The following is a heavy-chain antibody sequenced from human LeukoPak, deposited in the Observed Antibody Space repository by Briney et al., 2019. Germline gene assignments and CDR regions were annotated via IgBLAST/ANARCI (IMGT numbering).Heavy chain of an antibody. CDR1: GGTFSNHV. CDR2: IIPIFGTA. J-gene: IGHJ6*02. V-gene: IGHV1-69*13. D-gene: IGHD2-15*01. CDR3: ARTGENPPAATLYGMDV. Sequence: ASVKVSCKASGGTFSNHVMTWVRQAPGQGLEWMGGIIPIFGTANYAQKFQGRVTITADESTSTAYMELSSLRSEDTAVYYCARTGENPPAATLYGMDVWGQGTTVTVSS.